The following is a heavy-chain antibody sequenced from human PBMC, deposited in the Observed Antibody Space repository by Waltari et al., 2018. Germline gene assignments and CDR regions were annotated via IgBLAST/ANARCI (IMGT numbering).Heavy chain of an antibody. CDR3: AKGHSGSYGLDS. D-gene: IGHD1-26*01. CDR2: ISWSSGNL. Sequence: DVQLVESGGGLVQPGRSLGLSCGASGFPFDDYAMTWVRQAPGKGLEWVSGISWSSGNLGYEYSVKGRFTISRDNAKNSLYLQMNSLRTGDTALYYCAKGHSGSYGLDSWGQGTLVTVAP. J-gene: IGHJ4*02. CDR1: GFPFDDYA. V-gene: IGHV3-9*01.